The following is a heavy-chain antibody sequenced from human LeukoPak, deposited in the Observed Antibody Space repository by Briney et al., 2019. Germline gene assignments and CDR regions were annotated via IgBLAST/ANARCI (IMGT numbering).Heavy chain of an antibody. CDR3: AKEWERLSFDY. CDR2: ISGSGGST. J-gene: IGHJ4*02. V-gene: IGHV3-23*01. Sequence: GGSLRLSCAASGFTFSSYGMSWVRQAPGKGLEWASAISGSGGSTYYADSVKGRFTISRDNSKNTLCLQMNSLRAEDTAVYYCAKEWERLSFDYWGQGTLVTVSS. CDR1: GFTFSSYG. D-gene: IGHD1-26*01.